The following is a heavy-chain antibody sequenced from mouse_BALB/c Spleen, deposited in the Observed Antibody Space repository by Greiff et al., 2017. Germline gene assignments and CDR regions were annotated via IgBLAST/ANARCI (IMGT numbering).Heavy chain of an antibody. CDR2: INPYYGST. V-gene: IGHV1-39*01. Sequence: EVQLQQTGPELVKPGASVKISCKASGYSFTDYIMLWVKQSHGKSLEWIGNINPYYGSTSYNLKFKGKATLTVDKSSSTAYMQLNSLTSEDSAVYYCARGDYTGYYAMDYWGQGTSVTVSS. D-gene: IGHD2-4*01. CDR1: GYSFTDYI. J-gene: IGHJ4*01. CDR3: ARGDYTGYYAMDY.